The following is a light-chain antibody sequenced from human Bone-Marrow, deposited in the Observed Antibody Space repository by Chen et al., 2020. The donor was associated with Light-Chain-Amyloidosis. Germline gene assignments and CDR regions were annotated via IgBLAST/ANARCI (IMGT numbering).Light chain of an antibody. CDR1: SSDGGGDNH. V-gene: IGLV2-14*01. CDR2: EVT. CDR3: SSYTITNTLV. Sequence: QSALTQPASVSGSPGQSFTISCTGTSSDGGGDNHVSWYQQHPDKAPKLMIYEVTNRPSWVPDRFSGSKSDNTASLTISGLQTEDEADYVCSSYTITNTLVFGSGTRVTVL. J-gene: IGLJ1*01.